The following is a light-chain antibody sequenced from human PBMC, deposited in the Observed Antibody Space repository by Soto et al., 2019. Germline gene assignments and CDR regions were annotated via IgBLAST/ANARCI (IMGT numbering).Light chain of an antibody. J-gene: IGKJ1*01. CDR2: AAS. V-gene: IGKV1-39*01. CDR3: QQTYSTPWT. CDR1: QTIAIY. Sequence: DIQMTQSPSSLSASVGDRVAITCRASQTIAIYVNWYQQKPGKAPNLLIYAASNLQSGVPSRFRGSGSGTDFTLAISSLQPDDFATYYCQQTYSTPWTFGQGSKVEIK.